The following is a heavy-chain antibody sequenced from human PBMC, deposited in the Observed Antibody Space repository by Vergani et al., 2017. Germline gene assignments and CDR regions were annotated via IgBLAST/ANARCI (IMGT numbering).Heavy chain of an antibody. J-gene: IGHJ4*02. CDR3: ATDYPQRGGIAAAGSLDY. CDR2: FDPEDGET. D-gene: IGHD6-13*01. Sequence: QVQLVQSGAEVKKPGASVKVSCKVSGYTLTELSMHWVRQAPGKGLEWMGGFDPEDGETTYAQKFQGRVTMTEDTSTDTAYMELSSLRSEDTAVYYCATDYPQRGGIAAAGSLDYWGQGTLVTVSS. V-gene: IGHV1-24*01. CDR1: GYTLTELS.